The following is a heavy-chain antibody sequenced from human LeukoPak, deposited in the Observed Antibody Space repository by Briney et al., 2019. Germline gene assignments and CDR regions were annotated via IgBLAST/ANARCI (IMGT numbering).Heavy chain of an antibody. CDR3: ARSRTLGYCSGGSCRYGMDV. Sequence: SETLSLTCTVSGGSISSYYWSWIRQPPGKGLEWIGYIYYSGSTNYNPSLKSRVTISVDTSKNQFSLKLSSVTAADTAVYYCARSRTLGYCSGGSCRYGMDVWGQGTTVTVSS. V-gene: IGHV4-59*08. D-gene: IGHD2-15*01. CDR1: GGSISSYY. CDR2: IYYSGST. J-gene: IGHJ6*02.